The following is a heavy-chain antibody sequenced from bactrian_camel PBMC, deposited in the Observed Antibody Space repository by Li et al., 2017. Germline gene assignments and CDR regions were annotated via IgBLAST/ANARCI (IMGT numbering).Heavy chain of an antibody. V-gene: IGHV3S40*01. J-gene: IGHJ4*01. CDR3: QTIRGGLTGPFCDMY. Sequence: QLVESGGGLVQPGGSLRLSCATSGFTFSNYDMSWVRQVPGKGLEWVSGISSNGDRTDYNQFIQGRFTISRDNAENTLYLQMNSLKTDDTAVYFCQTIRGGLTGPFCDMYRGRGTQVTVS. CDR1: GFTFSNYD. CDR2: ISSNGDRT.